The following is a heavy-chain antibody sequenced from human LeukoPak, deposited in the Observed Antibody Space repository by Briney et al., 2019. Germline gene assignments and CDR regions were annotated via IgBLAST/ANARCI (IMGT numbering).Heavy chain of an antibody. D-gene: IGHD3-10*01. CDR3: TTESLGSGTSRVDFDY. CDR2: IKIKTDGGTT. J-gene: IGHJ4*02. CDR1: GFTFSDAW. V-gene: IGHV3-15*01. Sequence: GGSLRLSCAASGFTFSDAWMSWVRQAPGKGLEWVGRIKIKTDGGTTDYAAPVKGRFTISRDDSKNTLYLQMNSLKAEDTAVYYCTTESLGSGTSRVDFDYWGQGTLVTVSS.